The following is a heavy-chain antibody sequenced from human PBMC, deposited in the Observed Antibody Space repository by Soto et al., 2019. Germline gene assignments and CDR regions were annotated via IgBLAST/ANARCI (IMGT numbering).Heavy chain of an antibody. J-gene: IGHJ4*02. D-gene: IGHD3-22*01. CDR3: ARDGYYYDSSGYYKAVDY. V-gene: IGHV1-3*01. CDR1: GYTFTSYA. Sequence: ASVKVSCRASGYTFTSYAMHWVRQAPGQRLEWMGWINAGNGNTKYSQKFQGRVTITRDTSASTAYMELSSLRSEDTAVYYCARDGYYYDSSGYYKAVDYWGQGTLVPVSS. CDR2: INAGNGNT.